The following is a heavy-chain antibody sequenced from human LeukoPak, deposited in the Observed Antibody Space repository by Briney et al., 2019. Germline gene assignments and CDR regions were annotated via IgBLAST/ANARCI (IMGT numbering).Heavy chain of an antibody. Sequence: GGSLRLSCAASRFTFSDYAMHWVRQAPGRGLEWVAIISYDGSNEYYADSVKGRFTISRDNSKNTLYLQMNSLRPEDTAVYYCARRSGWYYFDYWGQGTLVTVSS. D-gene: IGHD6-19*01. CDR1: RFTFSDYA. V-gene: IGHV3-30*03. CDR2: ISYDGSNE. CDR3: ARRSGWYYFDY. J-gene: IGHJ4*02.